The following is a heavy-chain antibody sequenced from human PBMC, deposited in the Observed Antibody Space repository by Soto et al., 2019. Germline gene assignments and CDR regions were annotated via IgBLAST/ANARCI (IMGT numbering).Heavy chain of an antibody. CDR2: IWYDGSNK. CDR1: GFTFSSYG. CDR3: ARDPDTGMVDYGMDV. V-gene: IGHV3-33*01. D-gene: IGHD5-18*01. Sequence: QVHLVESGGGVVQPGRSLRLSCAASGFTFSSYGMHWVRQAPGKGLEWVAVIWYDGSNKYYADSVKGRFSISRDNSKNTLYLQMNSLGAEDTAVYYCARDPDTGMVDYGMDVWGQGTTVTVSS. J-gene: IGHJ6*02.